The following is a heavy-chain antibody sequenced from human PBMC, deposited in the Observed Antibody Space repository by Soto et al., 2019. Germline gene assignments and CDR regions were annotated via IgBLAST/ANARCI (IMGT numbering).Heavy chain of an antibody. CDR2: ISSSSSTI. Sequence: PGGSLRLSCAASGFTFSSCAMHWVRQVPGKGLEWVSYISSSSSTIYYADSVKGRFTISRDNAKSSLYLQMNSLRAEDTAVYHCARIGRLRWGDYWGQGTLVTVSS. CDR3: ARIGRLRWGDY. CDR1: GFTFSSCA. D-gene: IGHD4-17*01. V-gene: IGHV3-48*01. J-gene: IGHJ4*02.